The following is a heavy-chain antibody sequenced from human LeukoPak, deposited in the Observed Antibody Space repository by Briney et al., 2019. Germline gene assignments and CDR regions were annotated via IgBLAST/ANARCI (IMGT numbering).Heavy chain of an antibody. V-gene: IGHV4-38-2*02. CDR2: IYHSGST. Sequence: SETLSLTCAVSGYSISSGYYWGWIRQPPGKGLEWIGSIYHSGSTYHNPSLKSRVTISVDTSKNQFSLKLSSVTAADTVVYYCAKEDSSSSNFHYWGQGTLVTVSS. CDR1: GYSISSGYY. D-gene: IGHD6-6*01. CDR3: AKEDSSSSNFHY. J-gene: IGHJ4*02.